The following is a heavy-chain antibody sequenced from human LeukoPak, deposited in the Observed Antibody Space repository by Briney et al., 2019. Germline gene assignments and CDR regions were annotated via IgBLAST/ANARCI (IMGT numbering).Heavy chain of an antibody. CDR3: TKSWDAFDF. Sequence: GGSLRLSCAASGFTFSRDVMNWVRQAPGKGLEWVSAISGSGDSTYYADAVKGRFTISRDNSKNTLYLQMNTLRAEDTAVYYCTKSWDAFDFWGQGTVVTVSS. V-gene: IGHV3-23*01. CDR2: ISGSGDST. D-gene: IGHD3-10*01. CDR1: GFTFSRDV. J-gene: IGHJ3*01.